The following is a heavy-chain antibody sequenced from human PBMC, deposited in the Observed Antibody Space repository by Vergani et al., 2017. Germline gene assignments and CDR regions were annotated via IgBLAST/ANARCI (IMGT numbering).Heavy chain of an antibody. CDR2: ISSSGSTI. J-gene: IGHJ3*02. CDR3: ARDHPPALLDTNAFDI. CDR1: GFTFSDYY. V-gene: IGHV3-11*04. D-gene: IGHD2-21*01. Sequence: QVQLVESGGNVVQSGTSLRLSCAASGFTFSDYYMSWIRQAPGKGLEWVSYISSSGSTIYYADSVKGRFTISRDNAKNSLYLQMNSLRAEDTAVYYCARDHPPALLDTNAFDIWGQGTMVTVSS.